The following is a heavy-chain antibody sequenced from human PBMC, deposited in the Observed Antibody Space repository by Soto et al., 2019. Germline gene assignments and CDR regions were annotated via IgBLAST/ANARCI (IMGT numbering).Heavy chain of an antibody. V-gene: IGHV3-30*14. J-gene: IGHJ4*02. CDR2: VSHDGKSG. CDR1: GFTFSSYA. D-gene: IGHD6-19*01. CDR3: ARLDKFNGGWS. Sequence: QVQLVESGRGVVQPGRSLRLSCAVSGFTFSSYAMHWVRRAPGKGLEWVAAVSHDGKSGFYADSVSGRFTVSRDNSNNLVYLQMDRLRPEDTALFYCARLDKFNGGWSWGQGTAVTVSS.